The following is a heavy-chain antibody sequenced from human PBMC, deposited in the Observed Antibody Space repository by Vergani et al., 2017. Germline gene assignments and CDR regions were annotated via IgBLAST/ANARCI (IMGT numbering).Heavy chain of an antibody. J-gene: IGHJ3*02. D-gene: IGHD3-3*01. CDR3: ARVGLGFWEFAFDI. V-gene: IGHV4-61*02. CDR2: IYTSGST. CDR1: GGSISSGSYY. Sequence: QVQMQESGPGLVKPSQTLSLTCTVSGGSISSGSYYWSWIRQPAGKGLEWIGRIYTSGSTNYNPSLKSRVTISVDTSKNQFSLKLSSVTAADTAVYYCARVGLGFWEFAFDIWGQGTMVTVSS.